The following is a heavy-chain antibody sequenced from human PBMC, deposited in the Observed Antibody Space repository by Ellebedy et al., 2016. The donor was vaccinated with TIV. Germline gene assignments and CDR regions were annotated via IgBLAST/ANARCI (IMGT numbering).Heavy chain of an antibody. D-gene: IGHD6-19*01. CDR3: AKDWEIHSSGWFIDY. J-gene: IGHJ4*02. CDR1: EFTFTNAW. V-gene: IGHV3-23*01. Sequence: GGSLRLXXAASEFTFTNAWMSWVRQAPGKGLEWVSAISGSGGSTYYADSVKGRFTISRDNSKNTLYLQMNSLRAEDTAVYYCAKDWEIHSSGWFIDYWGQGTLVTVSS. CDR2: ISGSGGST.